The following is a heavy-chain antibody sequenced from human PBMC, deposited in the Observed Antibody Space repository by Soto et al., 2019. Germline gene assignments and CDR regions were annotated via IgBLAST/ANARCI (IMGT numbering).Heavy chain of an antibody. V-gene: IGHV1-18*01. D-gene: IGHD2-15*01. CDR2: ISAYNGNT. Sequence: GPSVKVSCKASGYTFTSYGISWVRQAPGQGLEWMGWISAYNGNTNYAQKLQGRVTMTTDTSTSTAYMELRSLRSDDTAVYYCARDLQHCSGGSCYDDYYYYYMDVWGKGTTVTVSS. CDR1: GYTFTSYG. J-gene: IGHJ6*03. CDR3: ARDLQHCSGGSCYDDYYYYYMDV.